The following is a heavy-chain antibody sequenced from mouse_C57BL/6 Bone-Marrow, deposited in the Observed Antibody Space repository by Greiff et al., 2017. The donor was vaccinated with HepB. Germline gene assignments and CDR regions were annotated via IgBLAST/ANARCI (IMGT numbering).Heavy chain of an antibody. J-gene: IGHJ4*01. D-gene: IGHD2-12*01. CDR2: IYPRSGNT. Sequence: QVTLKVSGAELARPGASVKLSCKASGYTFTSYGISWVKQRTGQGLEWIGEIYPRSGNTYYNEKFKGKATLTADKSSSTAYMELRSLTSEDSAVYFCALRYYYAMDYWGQGTSVTVSS. V-gene: IGHV1-81*01. CDR1: GYTFTSYG. CDR3: ALRYYYAMDY.